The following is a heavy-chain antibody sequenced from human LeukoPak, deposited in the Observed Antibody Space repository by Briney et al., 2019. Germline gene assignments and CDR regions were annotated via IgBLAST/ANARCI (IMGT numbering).Heavy chain of an antibody. CDR3: ARAPYSSGWYYFDY. V-gene: IGHV4-59*01. J-gene: IGHJ4*02. D-gene: IGHD6-19*01. CDR2: IYSTGST. CDR1: GGSISTYY. Sequence: SETLSLTCTVPGGSISTYYWSWIRQPPGKGLEWIAYIYSTGSTNYNPSLKSRVTISVDTSKNHFSLKLNSVTAADTAVYYCARAPYSSGWYYFDYWGQGTLVTVSS.